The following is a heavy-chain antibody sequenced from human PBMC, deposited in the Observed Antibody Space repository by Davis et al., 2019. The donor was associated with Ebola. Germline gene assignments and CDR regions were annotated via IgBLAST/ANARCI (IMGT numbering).Heavy chain of an antibody. D-gene: IGHD4-17*01. J-gene: IGHJ4*02. V-gene: IGHV4-59*08. Sequence: SETLSLTCTVSGGSISTYYWSWIRQPPGKGLEWIGYINYSGSTNYDPSLKSRVTISVDTSKNQFSLKLSSVTAADTAVYYCARIGRLRAEVPPFFDYWGQGTLVTVSS. CDR3: ARIGRLRAEVPPFFDY. CDR1: GGSISTYY. CDR2: INYSGST.